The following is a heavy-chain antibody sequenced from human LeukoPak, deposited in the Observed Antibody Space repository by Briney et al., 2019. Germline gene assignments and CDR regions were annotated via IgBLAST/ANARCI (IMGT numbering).Heavy chain of an antibody. Sequence: GGSLRLSCAASGFTFSSYEMNWVRQAPGKGLEWVSYISSSGSTIYYADSVKGRFTISRDNAKNSLYLQMNSLRAEDTAVYYCARARGYYYDSSGYYPLDYWGQGTLVTVSS. D-gene: IGHD3-22*01. J-gene: IGHJ4*02. V-gene: IGHV3-48*03. CDR3: ARARGYYYDSSGYYPLDY. CDR2: ISSSGSTI. CDR1: GFTFSSYE.